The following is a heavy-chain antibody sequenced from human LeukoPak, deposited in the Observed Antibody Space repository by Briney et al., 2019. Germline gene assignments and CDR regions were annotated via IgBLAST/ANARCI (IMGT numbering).Heavy chain of an antibody. J-gene: IGHJ3*02. V-gene: IGHV4-59*01. CDR2: IYYSGST. Sequence: SESLSLTCAVYGGSFSGYYWSWIRQPPGKGLEWIGYIYYSGSTNYNPSLKSRVTISVDTSKNQFSLKLSSVTAADTAVYYCARGPVLPLRAFDIWGQGTMVTVSS. D-gene: IGHD3-10*01. CDR1: GGSFSGYY. CDR3: ARGPVLPLRAFDI.